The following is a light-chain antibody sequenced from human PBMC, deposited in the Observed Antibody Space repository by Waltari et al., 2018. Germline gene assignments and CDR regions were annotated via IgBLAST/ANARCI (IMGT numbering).Light chain of an antibody. J-gene: IGLJ3*02. CDR1: SSNIGAGYD. Sequence: QSVLTQPPSVSGAPGQRVAISCTGSSSNIGAGYDVPWYQQLPRTAPKLLIYRNNNRPSGVHDRFYGSTYGNSASLAITGLQAEEEADYYCKSYDTSLSVVFGGGTKLTVL. CDR3: KSYDTSLSVV. CDR2: RNN. V-gene: IGLV1-40*01.